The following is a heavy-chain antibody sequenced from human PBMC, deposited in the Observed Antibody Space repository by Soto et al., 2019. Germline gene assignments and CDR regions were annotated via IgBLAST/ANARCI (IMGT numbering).Heavy chain of an antibody. J-gene: IGHJ3*02. CDR2: IWYDGSNK. D-gene: IGHD6-19*01. CDR3: AREVRLVRDAFDS. Sequence: QVQLVESGGGVVQPGRSLRLSCAASGFTFSSYGMHWVRQAPGKGLEWVAVIWYDGSNKYYGDSVKGRFTISRDNSKNTLYLQKNSLRAEDTAVYYCAREVRLVRDAFDSWGQGTMVTVSS. CDR1: GFTFSSYG. V-gene: IGHV3-33*01.